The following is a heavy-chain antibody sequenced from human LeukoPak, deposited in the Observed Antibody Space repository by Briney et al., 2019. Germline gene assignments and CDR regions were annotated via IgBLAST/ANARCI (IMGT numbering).Heavy chain of an antibody. D-gene: IGHD5-12*01. CDR2: IISSGDI. J-gene: IGHJ4*02. CDR3: ARSSLGYESSPFDY. Sequence: GGSLRLSCAASGFTFSSYNMNWIRQAPGKGLEWVSSIISSGDIYYADSVKGRFTISRDNAKNSLYLQMNSLRAEDTAVYYCARSSLGYESSPFDYWGQGTLVTVSS. CDR1: GFTFSSYN. V-gene: IGHV3-21*04.